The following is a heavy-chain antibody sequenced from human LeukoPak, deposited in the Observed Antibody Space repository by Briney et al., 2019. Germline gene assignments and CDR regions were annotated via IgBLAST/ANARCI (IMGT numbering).Heavy chain of an antibody. V-gene: IGHV3-7*01. J-gene: IGHJ4*02. CDR2: IKQDGSEK. D-gene: IGHD3-10*01. Sequence: GGSLRLSCAASGFTFSNYWMSWVRQAPGKGLEWVANIKQDGSEKYYVDSVEGRITISRDNAKNSLYLQMNSLRAEDTAVYYCAGDLISGSGSLGYWGQGTLVTVSS. CDR3: AGDLISGSGSLGY. CDR1: GFTFSNYW.